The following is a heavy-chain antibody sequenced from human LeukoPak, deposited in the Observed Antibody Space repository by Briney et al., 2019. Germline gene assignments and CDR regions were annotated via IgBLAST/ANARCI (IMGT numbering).Heavy chain of an antibody. Sequence: ASVKVSCKASGYTFTSYYMHWVRQAPGQGLEWMGIINPSGGSTSYAQKFQGRVTMTRDTSTSTVYMELSSLRSGDTAVYYCARDGVRDYVWGSYRYVDARSYFDYWGQGTLVTVSS. CDR1: GYTFTSYY. D-gene: IGHD3-16*02. CDR3: ARDGVRDYVWGSYRYVDARSYFDY. J-gene: IGHJ4*02. V-gene: IGHV1-46*01. CDR2: INPSGGST.